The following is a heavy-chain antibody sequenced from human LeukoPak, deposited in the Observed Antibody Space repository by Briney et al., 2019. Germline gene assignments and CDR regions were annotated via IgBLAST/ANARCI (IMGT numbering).Heavy chain of an antibody. CDR1: GFTFSSYS. CDR3: ARALERSSGYYYYYYYMDV. CDR2: ISSSSSYI. Sequence: GGSLRLSCAASGFTFSSYSMNWVRQAPGKGLEWVSSISSSSSYIYYADSVKGRFTISRDNAKNSLYLQMNSLRAEDTAVYYCARALERSSGYYYYYYYMDVWGKGTTVTVSS. V-gene: IGHV3-21*01. D-gene: IGHD3-22*01. J-gene: IGHJ6*03.